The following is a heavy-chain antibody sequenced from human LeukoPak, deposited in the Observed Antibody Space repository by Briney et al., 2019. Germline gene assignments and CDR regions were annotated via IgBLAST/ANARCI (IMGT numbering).Heavy chain of an antibody. D-gene: IGHD6-13*01. V-gene: IGHV3-7*01. Sequence: GGSLRLSCAASGFTFSSYWMSWVRQAPGKGLEWVANIKQDGSEKCYVDSVKGRFTISRDNAKNSLYLQMNSLRAEDTAVYYCAPSGWYVRYSRHGGRGPWVTVSS. CDR3: APSGWYVRYSRH. CDR2: IKQDGSEK. J-gene: IGHJ1*01. CDR1: GFTFSSYW.